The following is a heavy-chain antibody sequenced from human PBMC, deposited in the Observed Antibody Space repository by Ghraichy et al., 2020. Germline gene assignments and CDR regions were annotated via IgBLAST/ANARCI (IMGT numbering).Heavy chain of an antibody. CDR3: ARNDRDYGDYGNDY. Sequence: GGSLRLSCVASGFTFSSYWMAWIRQAPGKGLEWVANIQQDGGEKNYVDSVKGRFTISRDNGEKSLYLQMNSLRVEDTAVYYCARNDRDYGDYGNDYWGQGTLVTVSS. CDR1: GFTFSSYW. J-gene: IGHJ4*02. V-gene: IGHV3-7*01. CDR2: IQQDGGEK. D-gene: IGHD4-17*01.